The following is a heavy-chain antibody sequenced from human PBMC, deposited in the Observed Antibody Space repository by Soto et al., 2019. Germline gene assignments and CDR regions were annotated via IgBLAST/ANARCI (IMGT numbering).Heavy chain of an antibody. J-gene: IGHJ4*02. Sequence: SETLSLHCTGSGGSISSYYLSLIRQPPGKGLEWIGYIYYSGSTNYNPSLKSRVTISVDTSKNQFSLKLSSVTAADTAVYYCARAPPSAAFDYWGQGTLVTVSS. CDR1: GGSISSYY. V-gene: IGHV4-59*01. CDR2: IYYSGST. CDR3: ARAPPSAAFDY.